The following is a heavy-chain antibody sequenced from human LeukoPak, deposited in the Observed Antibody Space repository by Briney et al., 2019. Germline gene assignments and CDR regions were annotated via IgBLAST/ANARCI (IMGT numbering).Heavy chain of an antibody. CDR1: GFTVSSNY. CDR3: ARDPYSSGWYSGAFDI. Sequence: GGSLRLSCAASGFTVSSNYMSWVRQAPGKGLEWVSVIYSGGSTYYADSVKGRFTISRDNSKNTLYLQMNSLRAEDTAVYYCARDPYSSGWYSGAFDIWGQGTMVTVSS. V-gene: IGHV3-53*01. J-gene: IGHJ3*02. CDR2: IYSGGST. D-gene: IGHD6-19*01.